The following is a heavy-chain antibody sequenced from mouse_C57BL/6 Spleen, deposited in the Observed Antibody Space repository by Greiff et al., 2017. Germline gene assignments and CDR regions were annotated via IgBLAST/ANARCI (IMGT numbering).Heavy chain of an antibody. CDR3: ARRAYYGSSYWYFDV. D-gene: IGHD1-1*01. V-gene: IGHV3-6*01. Sequence: ESGPGLVKPSQSLSLTCSVTGYSITSGYYWNWIRQFPGNKLEWMGYISYDGSNNYNPSLKNRISITRDTSKNQFFLKLNSVTTEDTATYYCARRAYYGSSYWYFDVWGTGTTVTVSS. J-gene: IGHJ1*03. CDR2: ISYDGSN. CDR1: GYSITSGYY.